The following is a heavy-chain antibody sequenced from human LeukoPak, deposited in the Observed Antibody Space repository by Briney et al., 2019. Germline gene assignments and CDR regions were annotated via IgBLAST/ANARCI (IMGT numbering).Heavy chain of an antibody. Sequence: SETLSLTCTVSGGSISSGGYYWSWIRQHPGKGLEWIGYIYYSGSTYSNPSLKSRVTISVDTSKNQFSLNLSSVTAADTAVYYCARYCSSTNCYKGGFHPWGQGTLVTVSS. CDR2: IYYSGST. CDR3: ARYCSSTNCYKGGFHP. CDR1: GGSISSGGYY. D-gene: IGHD2-2*02. J-gene: IGHJ5*02. V-gene: IGHV4-31*03.